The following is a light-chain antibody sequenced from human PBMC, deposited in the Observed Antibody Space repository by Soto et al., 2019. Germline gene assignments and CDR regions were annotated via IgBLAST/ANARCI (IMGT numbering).Light chain of an antibody. J-gene: IGLJ1*01. Sequence: QSVLTQPPSASGTPGQRVTISCSTSSSNLGDNAVNWYQHVPGTAPKLLIYSYDQRPSGVPDRFSGSKSGTSASLAISGLQSEDEADYYCAAWDASLDGYVFGTGPMLTVL. V-gene: IGLV1-44*01. CDR2: SYD. CDR3: AAWDASLDGYV. CDR1: SSNLGDNA.